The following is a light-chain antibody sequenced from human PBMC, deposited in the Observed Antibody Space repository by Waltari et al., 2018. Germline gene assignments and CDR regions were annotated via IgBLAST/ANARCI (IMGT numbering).Light chain of an antibody. J-gene: IGKJ3*01. Sequence: EIVLTQSPGTLSLSPRERATLSCRANKTVSSSYLAWYQQKPGQAPRLLIYGASSRATGIPGRFSGSGSGTDFTLTISRLEPEDFAVYYCQLFGISPLFTFGPGTKVDI. CDR3: QLFGISPLFT. CDR2: GAS. V-gene: IGKV3-20*01. CDR1: KTVSSSY.